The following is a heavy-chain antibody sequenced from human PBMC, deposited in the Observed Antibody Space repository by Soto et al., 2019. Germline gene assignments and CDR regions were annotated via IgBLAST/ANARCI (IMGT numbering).Heavy chain of an antibody. CDR2: INPNSGGT. CDR3: ARERRGYCSSTSCYSENWFDP. D-gene: IGHD2-2*02. V-gene: IGHV1-2*02. CDR1: GYTFTGYY. Sequence: ASVKVSCKASGYTFTGYYMHWVRQAPGQGLEWMGWINPNSGGTNYAQKFQGRVTMTRDTSISTAYMELSRLRSDDTAVYYCARERRGYCSSTSCYSENWFDPWGQGTLVTV. J-gene: IGHJ5*02.